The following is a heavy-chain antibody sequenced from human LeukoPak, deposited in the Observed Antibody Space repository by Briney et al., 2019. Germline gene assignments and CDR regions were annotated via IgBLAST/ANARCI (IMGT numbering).Heavy chain of an antibody. CDR2: IYSGGST. CDR1: GFTVSSNY. Sequence: GGSLRLSCAASGFTVSSNYMSWVRQAPGKGLEWVSVIYSGGSTYYADSVKGRFTISRDNSKNTLYLQMNSLRAEDTAVYYCARGYYYDSSAPAFQHWGQGTLVTVSS. D-gene: IGHD3-22*01. J-gene: IGHJ1*01. V-gene: IGHV3-66*01. CDR3: ARGYYYDSSAPAFQH.